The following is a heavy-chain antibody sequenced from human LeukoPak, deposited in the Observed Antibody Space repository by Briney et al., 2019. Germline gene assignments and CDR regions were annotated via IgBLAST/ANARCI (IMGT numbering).Heavy chain of an antibody. J-gene: IGHJ4*02. CDR1: GFTFSSYG. CDR3: AKGSDYPDN. V-gene: IGHV3-30*18. CDR2: ISYDGSNK. Sequence: GRSLRLSCAASGFTFSSYGMHWVRQAPGKGLEWVAVISYDGSNKYYADSVKGRFTISRDNSKNTLYLQMNSLRAEDTCVYYCAKGSDYPDNWGQGTLVTVSS.